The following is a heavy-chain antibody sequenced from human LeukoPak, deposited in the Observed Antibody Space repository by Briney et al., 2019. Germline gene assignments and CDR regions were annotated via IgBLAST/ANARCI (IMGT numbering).Heavy chain of an antibody. Sequence: QSGASLRLSCAASGFTFSNYAMSWVRQAPGKGLEWVSAVSGRDDSTYYADSVKGRFTISRDNSKNTLYLQMNSLRAEDTAVYYCAEWGDYDILTGYYDSDYWGQGTLVTVSS. D-gene: IGHD3-9*01. CDR1: GFTFSNYA. CDR2: VSGRDDST. V-gene: IGHV3-23*01. CDR3: AEWGDYDILTGYYDSDY. J-gene: IGHJ4*02.